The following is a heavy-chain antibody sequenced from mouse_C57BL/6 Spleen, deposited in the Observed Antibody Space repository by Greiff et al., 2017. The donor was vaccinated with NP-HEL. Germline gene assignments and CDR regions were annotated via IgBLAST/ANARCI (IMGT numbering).Heavy chain of an antibody. D-gene: IGHD1-1*01. CDR2: IYPGGGYT. V-gene: IGHV1-63*01. CDR1: GYTFTNYW. Sequence: QVQLQQSGAELVRPGTSVKMSCKASGYTFTNYWIGWAKQRPGHGLEWIGDIYPGGGYTNYNEKFKGKATLTADKSSSTAYMQFSSLTSEDSAIYYCARGDYYGSSYVAWFAYWGQGTLVTVSA. J-gene: IGHJ3*01. CDR3: ARGDYYGSSYVAWFAY.